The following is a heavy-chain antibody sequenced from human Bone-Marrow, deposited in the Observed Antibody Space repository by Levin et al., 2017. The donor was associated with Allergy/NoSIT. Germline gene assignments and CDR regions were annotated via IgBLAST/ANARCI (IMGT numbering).Heavy chain of an antibody. V-gene: IGHV3-66*01. J-gene: IGHJ4*02. CDR2: IYSGGNT. D-gene: IGHD5-18*01. CDR3: AGYTAGEH. CDR1: GFTVYNNY. Sequence: GGSLRLSCAASGFTVYNNYMTWVRQAPGKGLEWVSLIYSGGNTRYADSLKGRFTISRNSSKNTLYLQMNSLRVEDTAVYYCAGYTAGEHWGQGALVIVSS.